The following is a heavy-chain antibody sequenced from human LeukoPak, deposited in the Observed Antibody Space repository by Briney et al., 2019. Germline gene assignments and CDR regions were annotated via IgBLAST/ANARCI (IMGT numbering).Heavy chain of an antibody. V-gene: IGHV3-9*01. CDR2: ISWNSGSI. D-gene: IGHD3-22*01. CDR3: ARDGNEELIVAVGYFDY. J-gene: IGHJ4*02. CDR1: GFTFDDYA. Sequence: GRSLRLSCAASGFTFDDYAMHWVRQAPGKGLEWVSGISWNSGSIGYADSVKGRFTISRDNAKNSLYLQMTNLRAEDTAIYYCARDGNEELIVAVGYFDYWGQGSLVTVSS.